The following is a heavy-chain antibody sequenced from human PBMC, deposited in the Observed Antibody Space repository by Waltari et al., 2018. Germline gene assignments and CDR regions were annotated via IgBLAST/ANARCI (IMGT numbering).Heavy chain of an antibody. CDR1: GGTFSSYA. CDR3: ARAGVVVVAATRAYYYYGMDV. CDR2: IIPIFGTA. V-gene: IGHV1-69*13. Sequence: QVQLVQSGAEVKKPGSSVKVSCKASGGTFSSYAISWVRQAPGQGLEWMGGIIPIFGTANYAPKFQGRVTITADESTSTAYMELSSLRSEDTAVYYCARAGVVVVAATRAYYYYGMDVWGQGTTVTVSS. D-gene: IGHD2-15*01. J-gene: IGHJ6*02.